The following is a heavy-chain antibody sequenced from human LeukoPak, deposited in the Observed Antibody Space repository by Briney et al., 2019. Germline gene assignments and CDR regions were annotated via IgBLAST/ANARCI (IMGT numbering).Heavy chain of an antibody. V-gene: IGHV1-18*01. CDR1: GYTFTCYG. D-gene: IGHD4-23*01. CDR2: ISAYNGNT. Sequence: ASVNVSCKASGYTFTCYGISWVRQAAGQGLEWMGWISAYNGNTNYAQKLQGRVTMTTDTSTSTAYMELRSLRSDDTAVYYCARDMGYGGSDYWGQGTLVTVSS. CDR3: ARDMGYGGSDY. J-gene: IGHJ4*02.